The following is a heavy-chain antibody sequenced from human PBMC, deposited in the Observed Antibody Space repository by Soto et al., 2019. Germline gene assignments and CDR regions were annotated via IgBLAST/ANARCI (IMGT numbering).Heavy chain of an antibody. CDR2: IVVGSGNT. CDR1: GFTFTSSA. J-gene: IGHJ6*02. CDR3: AAYSEWELASYYYYGMDV. Sequence: QMQLVQSGPEVKKPGTSVKVSCKASGFTFTSSAVQWMRQARGQRLEWIGWIVVGSGNTNYAQKFQERVTITRDMSTSTAYMELSSLRSEDTAVYYCAAYSEWELASYYYYGMDVWGQGTTVTVSS. D-gene: IGHD1-26*01. V-gene: IGHV1-58*01.